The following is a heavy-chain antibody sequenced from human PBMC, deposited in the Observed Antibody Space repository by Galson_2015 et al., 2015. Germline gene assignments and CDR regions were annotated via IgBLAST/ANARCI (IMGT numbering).Heavy chain of an antibody. J-gene: IGHJ4*02. CDR1: GFTFSSYG. D-gene: IGHD6-13*01. CDR2: LWYDGSNK. Sequence: SLRLSCAASGFTFSSYGMHWVRQAPGKGREWGAVLWYDGSNKYYADSVKGRFTISRDNSKNTLYLQMNSLRAEATAVYYCAREGAAGTLDYWGQGTLVTVSS. CDR3: AREGAAGTLDY. V-gene: IGHV3-33*01.